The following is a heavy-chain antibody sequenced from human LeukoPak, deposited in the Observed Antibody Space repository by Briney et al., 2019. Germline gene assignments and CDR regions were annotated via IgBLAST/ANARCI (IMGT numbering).Heavy chain of an antibody. CDR2: IYTSGST. Sequence: SETLSLTCTVSGASISSGSYYWTWIRQTPEKGLEWIGRIYTSGSTNYNPSLKSRVTMSVDTSKNQFSPKLSSVTAADTAVYYCARDQSGLRYFDWLFGHDAFDIWGQGTMVTVSS. D-gene: IGHD3-9*01. J-gene: IGHJ3*02. CDR3: ARDQSGLRYFDWLFGHDAFDI. V-gene: IGHV4-61*01. CDR1: GASISSGSYY.